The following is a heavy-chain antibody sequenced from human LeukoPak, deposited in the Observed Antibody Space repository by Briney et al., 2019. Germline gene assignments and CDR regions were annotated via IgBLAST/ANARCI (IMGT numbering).Heavy chain of an antibody. Sequence: SETLSLTCTVSGGSIISTSFYWGWIRQPPGKGLAWLGSIYHSGSTYDNPSLKSRVTISVDRSKNQFSLKLSSVTAADTAVYYCARLYYDSRGYYWFDRWGQGTLVTVSS. V-gene: IGHV4-39*01. J-gene: IGHJ5*02. CDR1: GGSIISTSFY. CDR3: ARLYYDSRGYYWFDR. CDR2: IYHSGST. D-gene: IGHD3-22*01.